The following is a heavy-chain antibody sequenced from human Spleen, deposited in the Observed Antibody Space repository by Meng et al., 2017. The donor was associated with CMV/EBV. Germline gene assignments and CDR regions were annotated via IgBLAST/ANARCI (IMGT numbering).Heavy chain of an antibody. CDR2: ISGSGGNT. J-gene: IGHJ5*02. V-gene: IGHV3-23*01. CDR1: GFTFSSYA. Sequence: GESLKISCAASGFTFSSYAMSWVRQAPGKGLEWVSAISGSGGNTYYADSVKGRFTISRDNSKNTLYLQMNSLRAADTAVYYCAKVVPAAVRNWFDPWGQGTLVTVPQ. CDR3: AKVVPAAVRNWFDP. D-gene: IGHD2-2*01.